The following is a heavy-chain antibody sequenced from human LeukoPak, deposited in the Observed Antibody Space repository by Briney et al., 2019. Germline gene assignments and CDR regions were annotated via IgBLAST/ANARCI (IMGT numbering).Heavy chain of an antibody. Sequence: GGSLRLSCAASEFTFSFYAMNWVRQAPGKGLEWVSYINDVSSDIHYADSVKGRFTISRDNAKNTLYLQMNSLRAEDTAVYYCARDTYQPGLIDCWGQGTLVTVSS. V-gene: IGHV3-21*05. CDR3: ARDTYQPGLIDC. J-gene: IGHJ4*02. CDR2: INDVSSDI. CDR1: EFTFSFYA. D-gene: IGHD2-2*01.